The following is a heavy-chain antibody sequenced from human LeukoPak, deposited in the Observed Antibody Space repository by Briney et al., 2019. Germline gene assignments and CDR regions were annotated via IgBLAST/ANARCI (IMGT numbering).Heavy chain of an antibody. J-gene: IGHJ4*02. Sequence: ASVKVSCKASGYTFTDYFIHWVRQAPGQGLEWMGWINPNNGGTFYSQKLQGRVTMTRDTSISTAYMELSELKSDDTAVYFCARDTVWGSLVSDYWGERTLVAVSP. CDR3: ARDTVWGSLVSDY. CDR1: GYTFTDYF. V-gene: IGHV1-2*02. CDR2: INPNNGGT. D-gene: IGHD7-27*01.